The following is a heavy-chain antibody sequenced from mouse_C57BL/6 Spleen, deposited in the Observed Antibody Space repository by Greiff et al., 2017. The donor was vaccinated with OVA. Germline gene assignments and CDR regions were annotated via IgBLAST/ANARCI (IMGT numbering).Heavy chain of an antibody. D-gene: IGHD4-1*01. CDR2: INPNNGGT. CDR1: GYTFTDYY. J-gene: IGHJ3*01. V-gene: IGHV1-26*01. Sequence: EVQLQQSGPELVKPGASVKISCKASGYTFTDYYMNWVKQSHGKSLEWIGAINPNNGGTSYNQKFKGKATLTVDKSSSTAYMELRSLTSEDSAVYYCAREREKLGPFAYWGQGTLVTVSA. CDR3: AREREKLGPFAY.